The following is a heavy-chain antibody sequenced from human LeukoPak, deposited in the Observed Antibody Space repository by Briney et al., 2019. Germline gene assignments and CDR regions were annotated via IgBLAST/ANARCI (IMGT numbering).Heavy chain of an antibody. J-gene: IGHJ5*02. V-gene: IGHV1-18*04. Sequence: ASVKVSCKASGYTLTSYGISWVRQAPGQGLEGMGWISAYNGNTNYAQKLLGRVTMTTDTSTSTAYMELRSLRSDDTAVYYCALHVVLFGWRNWFDPWGQGTLVAVSS. CDR3: ALHVVLFGWRNWFDP. CDR2: ISAYNGNT. CDR1: GYTLTSYG. D-gene: IGHD2-21*01.